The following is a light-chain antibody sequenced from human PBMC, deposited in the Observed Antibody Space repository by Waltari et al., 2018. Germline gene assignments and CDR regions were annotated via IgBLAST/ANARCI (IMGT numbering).Light chain of an antibody. J-gene: IGKJ1*01. V-gene: IGKV3-20*01. CDR3: QHYVRLPAT. CDR2: GAS. CDR1: QSVSRT. Sequence: EIVLTQSPGTLSLSPGERATLSCRASQSVSRTLAWYQQKPGQAPNLLIYGASTRATGIPDRFAGSGSGTDFSLTISSLEPEDGAIYFCQHYVRLPATFGQGTKVEIK.